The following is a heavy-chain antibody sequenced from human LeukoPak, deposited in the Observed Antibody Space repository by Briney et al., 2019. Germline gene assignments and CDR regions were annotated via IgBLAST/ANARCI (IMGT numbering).Heavy chain of an antibody. CDR3: ARQPDITAAVPYYLDY. V-gene: IGHV4-39*01. J-gene: IGHJ4*02. CDR1: GGSISSSSYY. Sequence: SETLSLTCTVSGGSISSSSYYWGWIRQPPGKGLEWFVWIYYSGCTYYNPSLKSRVTISVDTSKNQFSLKLSSLTAADTAVYYCARQPDITAAVPYYLDYWGQGTLVTVSS. CDR2: IYYSGCT. D-gene: IGHD6-13*01.